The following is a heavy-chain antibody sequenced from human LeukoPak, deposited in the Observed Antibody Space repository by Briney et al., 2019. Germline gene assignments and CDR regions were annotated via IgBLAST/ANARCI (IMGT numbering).Heavy chain of an antibody. CDR2: IYYSGST. CDR3: ARVLWGRDSSGYYYYYYYMDV. V-gene: IGHV4-39*07. CDR1: GGSISSSSYY. J-gene: IGHJ6*03. D-gene: IGHD3-22*01. Sequence: SETLSLTCTVSGGSISSSSYYWGWIRQPPGKGLEWIGSIYYSGSTYYNPSLKSRVTISVDTSKNQFSLKLSSVTAADTAVYYCARVLWGRDSSGYYYYYYYMDVWGKGTTVTVSS.